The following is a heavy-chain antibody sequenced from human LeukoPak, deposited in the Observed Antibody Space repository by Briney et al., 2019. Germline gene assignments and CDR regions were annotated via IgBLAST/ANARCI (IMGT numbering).Heavy chain of an antibody. J-gene: IGHJ4*02. D-gene: IGHD3-10*01. CDR2: ISWNSGSI. CDR1: GFTFSSYA. Sequence: GGSLRLSCAASGFTFSSYAMSWVRQAPGKGLEWVSGISWNSGSIGYADSVKGRFTISRDNAKNSLYLQMNSLRAEDTALYYCAKDIMRDMVRGVRYFDYWGQGTLVTVSS. V-gene: IGHV3-9*01. CDR3: AKDIMRDMVRGVRYFDY.